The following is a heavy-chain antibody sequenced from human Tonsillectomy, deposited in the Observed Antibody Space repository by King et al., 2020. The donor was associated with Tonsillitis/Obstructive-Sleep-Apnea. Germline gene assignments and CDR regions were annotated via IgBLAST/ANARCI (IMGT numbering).Heavy chain of an antibody. Sequence: QLQESGPGLVKPSETLSLTCTVSDGSISTYYWSWIRQPPGKALEWIGYVFYSGSTNSSPSLKSRVTISVDTSKNQFSLKLSSVTAADTAVYYCARFRQLELLDAFDIWGQGTVVTVSS. D-gene: IGHD1-1*01. CDR1: DGSISTYY. V-gene: IGHV4-59*01. CDR3: ARFRQLELLDAFDI. CDR2: VFYSGST. J-gene: IGHJ3*02.